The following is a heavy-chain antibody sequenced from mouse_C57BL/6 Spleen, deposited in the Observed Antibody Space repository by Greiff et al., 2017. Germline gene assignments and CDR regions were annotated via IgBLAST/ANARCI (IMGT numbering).Heavy chain of an antibody. D-gene: IGHD1-1*01. CDR1: GFSLTSYG. J-gene: IGHJ4*01. CDR2: IWSGGST. CDR3: AIHYYGSSWSYAMDY. V-gene: IGHV2-4*01. Sequence: VQLQESGPGLVQPSQSLSITCTVSGFSLTSYGVHWVRQPPGKGLEWLGVIWSGGSTDYNAAFISRLSISKDNSKSQVFFKMNSLQADDTAIYYCAIHYYGSSWSYAMDYWGQGTSVTVSS.